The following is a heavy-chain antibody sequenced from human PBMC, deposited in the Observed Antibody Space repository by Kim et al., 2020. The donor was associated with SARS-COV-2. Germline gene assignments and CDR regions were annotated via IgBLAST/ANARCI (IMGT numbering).Heavy chain of an antibody. CDR3: ATRDGGFGELLRAFEI. CDR2: ISASGGST. V-gene: IGHV3-23*01. Sequence: GGSLRLSCVASGFTFSSYAMSWVRQVPGKGLEWGSSISASGGSTYYADSVKGWFTISRDNSKKTLYLQMNSLRAEDTAVYYCATRDGGFGELLRAFEIWGQGTMVTVSS. D-gene: IGHD3-10*01. J-gene: IGHJ3*02. CDR1: GFTFSSYA.